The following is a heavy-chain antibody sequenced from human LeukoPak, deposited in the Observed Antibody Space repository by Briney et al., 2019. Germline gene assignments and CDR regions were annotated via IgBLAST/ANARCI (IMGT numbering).Heavy chain of an antibody. CDR1: GFTFSSYS. Sequence: GGSLRLSCAVSGFTFSSYSMNWARQAPGKGLEWVSSISSSSYIYYADSVKGRFTISRDNAKNSLYLQMNSLRAEDTAVYYCARDFKSHVGPEDYWGQGTLVTVSS. V-gene: IGHV3-21*01. J-gene: IGHJ4*02. CDR2: ISSSSYI. CDR3: ARDFKSHVGPEDY. D-gene: IGHD3-10*02.